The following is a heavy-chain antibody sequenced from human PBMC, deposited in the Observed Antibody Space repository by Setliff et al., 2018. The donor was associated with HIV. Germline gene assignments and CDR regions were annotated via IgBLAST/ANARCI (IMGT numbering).Heavy chain of an antibody. J-gene: IGHJ4*02. CDR3: HSGYDTEEQSYFDY. D-gene: IGHD3-22*01. Sequence: GGSLRLSCTGSGFTFSDHYIDWVRQAPGKGLEWVGRIRHKPDGSIPEYAASVKGRFTMSRDNAKNTLYLQMNSLRVEDTGVYYCHSGYDTEEQSYFDYWGQGTLVTVSS. V-gene: IGHV3-72*01. CDR2: IRHKPDGSIP. CDR1: GFTFSDHY.